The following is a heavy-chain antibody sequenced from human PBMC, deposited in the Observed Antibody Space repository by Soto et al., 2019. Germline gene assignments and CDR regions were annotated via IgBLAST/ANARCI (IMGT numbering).Heavy chain of an antibody. V-gene: IGHV1-69*12. Sequence: QVQLVQSGAEVKKPGSSVKVSCKASGGTFSNYAISWVRQAPVQGLEWMGGITPIFGTANYAQKFQGRVTITADESMSNAYLELSRLRAADAAGYYCAQTLGLAVAGPGRFDLWGRGTLVTVSS. CDR3: AQTLGLAVAGPGRFDL. CDR2: ITPIFGTA. CDR1: GGTFSNYA. J-gene: IGHJ2*01. D-gene: IGHD6-19*01.